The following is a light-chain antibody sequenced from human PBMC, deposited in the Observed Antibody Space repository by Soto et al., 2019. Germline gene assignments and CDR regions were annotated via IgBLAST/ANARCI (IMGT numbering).Light chain of an antibody. V-gene: IGKV1-33*01. CDR1: QGISSY. J-gene: IGKJ5*01. CDR2: DAS. CDR3: QQFYDLPIT. Sequence: DIQLTHSPPSLSASVGDRVTITCRVSQGISSYLNWYQQQPGKAPKVLIYDASKLQTGVPSRFSGRGSGKDFTFTISSLQPDDSGTYYCQQFYDLPITFGQGTRLEIK.